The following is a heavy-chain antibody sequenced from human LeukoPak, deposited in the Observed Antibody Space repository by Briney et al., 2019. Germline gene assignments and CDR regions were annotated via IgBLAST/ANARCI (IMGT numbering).Heavy chain of an antibody. J-gene: IGHJ6*03. CDR3: ARGPLNWGYYYYMDV. CDR2: IYYSGST. V-gene: IGHV4-39*01. D-gene: IGHD7-27*01. Sequence: SETLSLTCTVSGGSISSSSYYWGWIRQPPGKGLEWIGSIYYSGSTYYNPSLKSRVTISVDTSKNQFSLKLSSVTAADTAVYYCARGPLNWGYYYYMDVWGKGTTVTVSS. CDR1: GGSISSSSYY.